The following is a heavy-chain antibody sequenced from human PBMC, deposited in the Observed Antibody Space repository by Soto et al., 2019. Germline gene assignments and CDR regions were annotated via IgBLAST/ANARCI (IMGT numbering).Heavy chain of an antibody. Sequence: GGSLRLSCAASGFTFSSYAMSWVRQAPGKGLEWVSAISGSGGSTYYADSVKGRFTISRDNSKNTLYLQMNSLRAEDTAVYYCADIVAYGHDAFDIWGQGAMVTVSS. D-gene: IGHD5-12*01. CDR3: ADIVAYGHDAFDI. J-gene: IGHJ3*02. CDR2: ISGSGGST. V-gene: IGHV3-23*01. CDR1: GFTFSSYA.